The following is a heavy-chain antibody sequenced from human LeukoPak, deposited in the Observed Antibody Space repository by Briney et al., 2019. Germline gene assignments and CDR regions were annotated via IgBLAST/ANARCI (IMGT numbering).Heavy chain of an antibody. CDR2: INSDGSST. J-gene: IGHJ4*02. Sequence: GGSLRLSCAASGFTFSSHWMHWVRQAPGKGLVWVSRINSDGSSTSYADSVKGRFTISRDNAKNTLYLQMNSLRAEDTAVYYCARERYYYDSSGYYYSTGLDYWGQGTLVTVSS. V-gene: IGHV3-74*01. CDR1: GFTFSSHW. D-gene: IGHD3-22*01. CDR3: ARERYYYDSSGYYYSTGLDY.